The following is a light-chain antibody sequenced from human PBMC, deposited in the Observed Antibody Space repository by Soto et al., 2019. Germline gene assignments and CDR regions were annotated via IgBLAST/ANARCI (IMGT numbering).Light chain of an antibody. Sequence: EIVMTQSPATLSVSPGERATLSCRATQSVSTKLAWYQQKPGQAPRLLIYGASTRATGIPARFSGSGSGTEFTLIISRLQPEDFAVYYCQQYSSWPLTFGGGTKVEIK. V-gene: IGKV3-15*01. CDR3: QQYSSWPLT. CDR2: GAS. J-gene: IGKJ4*01. CDR1: QSVSTK.